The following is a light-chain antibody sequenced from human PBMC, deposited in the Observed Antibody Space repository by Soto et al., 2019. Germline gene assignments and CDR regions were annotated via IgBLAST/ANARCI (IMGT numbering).Light chain of an antibody. V-gene: IGLV1-40*01. CDR1: SSNLGAGHN. Sequence: QSVLTQPPSVSGAPGQGVAISCTGTSSNLGAGHNVHWYQQLPGTVPKLLIYSDTNRPSGVPDRFSASKSGTSAVLAITGRQAEDEADYFCQSYDNSLNGVVFGGGTKVTVL. CDR2: SDT. J-gene: IGLJ3*02. CDR3: QSYDNSLNGVV.